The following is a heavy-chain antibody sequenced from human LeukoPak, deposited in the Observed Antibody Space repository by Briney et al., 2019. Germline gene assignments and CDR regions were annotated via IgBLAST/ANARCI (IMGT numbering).Heavy chain of an antibody. Sequence: PGVSLRLSCAASGFTFCSYAMHWVRQAPGKGLEWVAVISYDGSNKYYADSVKGRFTISRDNSKNTLYLQMNSLRAEDTAVYYCARDLRSITIFEVVNWFDPWGQGTLVTVSS. CDR3: ARDLRSITIFEVVNWFDP. CDR2: ISYDGSNK. J-gene: IGHJ5*02. D-gene: IGHD3-3*01. CDR1: GFTFCSYA. V-gene: IGHV3-30-3*01.